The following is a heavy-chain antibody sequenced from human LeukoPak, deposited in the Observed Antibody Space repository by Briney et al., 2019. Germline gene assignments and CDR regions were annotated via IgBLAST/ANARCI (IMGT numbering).Heavy chain of an antibody. V-gene: IGHV1-18*01. D-gene: IGHD2-15*01. Sequence: ASVKVSCKASGYTFTSYGITWVRQPPGQGLECMGWISTYNGNTNYAQKLQGRVTMTTDTSTSTAYMELRSLRSDDTAVYYCARGPYCSGGTCYSQYFDFWGQGTLVPVSS. J-gene: IGHJ4*02. CDR2: ISTYNGNT. CDR3: ARGPYCSGGTCYSQYFDF. CDR1: GYTFTSYG.